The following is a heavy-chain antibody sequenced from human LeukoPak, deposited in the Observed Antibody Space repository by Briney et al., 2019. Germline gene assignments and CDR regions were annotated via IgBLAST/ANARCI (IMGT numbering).Heavy chain of an antibody. V-gene: IGHV4-30-4*01. CDR3: VSPRAFGSGLNY. J-gene: IGHJ4*02. Sequence: SETLSLTCTVSGGSISSGDYYWSWIRQPPGKGLEWIGYIYYSGSTYYNPSLKSRVTISVDTSKNQFSLKLSSVTAADAAVYYCVSPRAFGSGLNYWGQGTLVTVSS. CDR2: IYYSGST. CDR1: GGSISSGDYY. D-gene: IGHD3-10*01.